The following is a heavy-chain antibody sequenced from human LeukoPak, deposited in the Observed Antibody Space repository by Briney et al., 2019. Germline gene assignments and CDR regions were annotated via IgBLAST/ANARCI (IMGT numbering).Heavy chain of an antibody. J-gene: IGHJ6*02. CDR3: ARTYGSGSYTPYYYYGMDV. D-gene: IGHD3-10*01. V-gene: IGHV4-59*01. Sequence: SETLSLTCTVSGGSISSYYWSWIRQPPGKGLEWIGYIYYSGSTNYNPSLKSRVTISVDTSKNQFSLKLSSVTAADTAVYYCARTYGSGSYTPYYYYGMDVWGQRTTVTVSS. CDR1: GGSISSYY. CDR2: IYYSGST.